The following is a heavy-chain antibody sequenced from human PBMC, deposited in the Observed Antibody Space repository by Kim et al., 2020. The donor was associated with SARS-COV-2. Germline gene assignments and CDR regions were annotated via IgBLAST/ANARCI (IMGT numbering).Heavy chain of an antibody. V-gene: IGHV3-30*18. D-gene: IGHD3-22*01. Sequence: GGSLRLSCAASGFTFSSYGMHWVRQAPGKGLEWVAVISYDGSNKYYADSVKGRFTISRDNSKNTLYLQMNSLRAEDTAVYYCAKNPRYVLPYYYDSSGYLGVYGMDVWGQGTTVTVSS. CDR3: AKNPRYVLPYYYDSSGYLGVYGMDV. J-gene: IGHJ6*02. CDR2: ISYDGSNK. CDR1: GFTFSSYG.